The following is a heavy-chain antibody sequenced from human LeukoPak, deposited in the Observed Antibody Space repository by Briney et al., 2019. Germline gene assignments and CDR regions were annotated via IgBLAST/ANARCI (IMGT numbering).Heavy chain of an antibody. Sequence: GGSLRLSCSASGFTFSYYAMHWVRQTAGKGLEFVSGISSNGGSTYYADSLKGRFTISRDNARKSLYLQMNSLRAEDTALYYCARDPYSSSFFDCWGQGTLVTVSS. CDR1: GFTFSYYA. J-gene: IGHJ5*01. D-gene: IGHD6-6*01. V-gene: IGHV3-64*04. CDR3: ARDPYSSSFFDC. CDR2: ISSNGGST.